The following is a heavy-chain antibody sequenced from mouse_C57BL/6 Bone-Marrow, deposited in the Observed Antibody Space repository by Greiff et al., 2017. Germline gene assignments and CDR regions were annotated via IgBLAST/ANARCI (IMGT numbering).Heavy chain of an antibody. CDR3: AKHNTSYYYGSKYFDY. J-gene: IGHJ2*01. Sequence: VKLMESGAELVKPGASVKLSCKASGYTFTEYTIHWVKQRSGQGLEWIGWFYPGSGSIKYNEKFKDKATLTADKSSSTVYMELSRLTSEDSAVYFCAKHNTSYYYGSKYFDYWGRSTTLTVSS. D-gene: IGHD1-1*01. CDR1: GYTFTEYT. CDR2: FYPGSGSI. V-gene: IGHV1-62-2*01.